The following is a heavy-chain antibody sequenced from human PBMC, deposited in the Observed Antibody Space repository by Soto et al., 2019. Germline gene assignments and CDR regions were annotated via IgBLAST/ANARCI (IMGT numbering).Heavy chain of an antibody. J-gene: IGHJ3*01. CDR1: GFTFSGSA. D-gene: IGHD5-18*01. CDR2: IRSKANSYAT. CDR3: TRRHYVDTAMVEF. V-gene: IGHV3-73*02. Sequence: EVQLVESGGGLVQPGGSLKLSCAASGFTFSGSAMHWVRQASGKRLEWVGRIRSKANSYATAYAASVKGRFTISRDDSKNTAYLQMNSLKTEDTAVYYCTRRHYVDTAMVEFWGQGTMVTVSS.